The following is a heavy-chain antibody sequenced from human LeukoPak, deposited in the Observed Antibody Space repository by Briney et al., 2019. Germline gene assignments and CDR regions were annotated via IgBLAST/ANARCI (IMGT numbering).Heavy chain of an antibody. Sequence: PSETLSLTCTVSGGSISSSSYYWGWIRQPPGKGLEWIGSIYYSGSTYYNPSLKSRVTISVDTSKNQFSLKLSSVTAADTAVYYCPSITLRVLDYWGQGTLVTVSS. V-gene: IGHV4-39*01. D-gene: IGHD3-3*01. CDR2: IYYSGST. CDR1: GGSISSSSYY. CDR3: PSITLRVLDY. J-gene: IGHJ4*02.